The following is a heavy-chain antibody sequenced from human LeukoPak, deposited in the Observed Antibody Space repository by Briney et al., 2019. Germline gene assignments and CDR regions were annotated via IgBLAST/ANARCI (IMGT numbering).Heavy chain of an antibody. CDR1: GGSISSYY. CDR2: IYYSGST. J-gene: IGHJ4*02. V-gene: IGHV4-59*08. D-gene: IGHD6-19*01. Sequence: SETLSLTCTVSGGSISSYYWSWIRRPPGKGLEWIGYIYYSGSTNYNPSLKSRVTISVDTSKNQFSLKLSSVTAAGTAVYYCARHLYTAAYSSGWSFDYWGQGTLVTVSS. CDR3: ARHLYTAAYSSGWSFDY.